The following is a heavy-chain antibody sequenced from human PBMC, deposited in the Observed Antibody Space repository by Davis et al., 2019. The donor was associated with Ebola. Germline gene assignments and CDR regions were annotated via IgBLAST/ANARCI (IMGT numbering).Heavy chain of an antibody. V-gene: IGHV3-48*04. D-gene: IGHD1-14*01. CDR2: ISSSGSTI. Sequence: PGGSLRLSCAASGFTFSSYSMNWVRQAPGKGLEWVSYISSSGSTIYYADSVKGRFTISRDNAKNSLYLQMNSLRAEDTAIYYCATRARHDTGICWGQGALVTVSS. CDR1: GFTFSSYS. CDR3: ATRARHDTGIC. J-gene: IGHJ4*02.